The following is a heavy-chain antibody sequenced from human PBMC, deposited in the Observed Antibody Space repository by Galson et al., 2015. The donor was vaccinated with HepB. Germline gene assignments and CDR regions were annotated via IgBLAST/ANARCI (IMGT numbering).Heavy chain of an antibody. Sequence: SLRLSCAASGFSFSRYAMHWVRQAPGKGLEWVAVIWYDGTTKYHADSMKGRFTISRDNSKNTLYLQMSSLRVEDTAVYYCVRPYSSSWYDFFQSWGQGTLVTVSS. V-gene: IGHV3-33*01. CDR2: IWYDGTTK. CDR3: VRPYSSSWYDFFQS. CDR1: GFSFSRYA. J-gene: IGHJ1*01. D-gene: IGHD6-13*01.